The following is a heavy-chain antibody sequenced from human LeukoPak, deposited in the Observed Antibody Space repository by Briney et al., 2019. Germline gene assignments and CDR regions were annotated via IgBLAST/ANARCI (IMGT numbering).Heavy chain of an antibody. Sequence: ASVKVSCKASGGTFSSYAISWVRQAPGQGLEWMGIINPSGGSTTYAQKFQGRVTMTRDTSTSTVYMELSSLRSEDTAVYYCARKYSGNYYNYFDYWGQGTLVTVSS. CDR3: ARKYSGNYYNYFDY. V-gene: IGHV1-46*01. D-gene: IGHD1-26*01. CDR2: INPSGGST. J-gene: IGHJ4*02. CDR1: GGTFSSYA.